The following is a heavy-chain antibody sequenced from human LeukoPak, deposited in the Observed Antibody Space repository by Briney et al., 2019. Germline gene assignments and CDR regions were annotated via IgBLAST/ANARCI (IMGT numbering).Heavy chain of an antibody. J-gene: IGHJ4*02. D-gene: IGHD5-24*01. CDR3: ARHQDGYNYGEFDY. CDR2: IYYSGST. Sequence: SETLSLTCTVSGGSISTFYWSWIRQPPGKGLEWIGYIYYSGSTNYNPSLKSRLTISVDTSKNQFSLKLSSVTAADTAVYYCARHQDGYNYGEFDYWGQGTLVTVSS. V-gene: IGHV4-59*08. CDR1: GGSISTFY.